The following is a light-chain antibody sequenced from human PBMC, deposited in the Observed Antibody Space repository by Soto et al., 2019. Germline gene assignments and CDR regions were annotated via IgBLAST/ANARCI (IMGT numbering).Light chain of an antibody. CDR3: QQYGSSSWT. Sequence: IVLTQSPGTLSLSPGERATLSCRASQSVSNNYLAWYQQKPGQAPRLLIYGASSRAIGIPDRFSGSGSGTEFTLTISRLEPEDFAVYYCQQYGSSSWTFGQGTKVDI. V-gene: IGKV3-20*01. J-gene: IGKJ1*01. CDR1: QSVSNNY. CDR2: GAS.